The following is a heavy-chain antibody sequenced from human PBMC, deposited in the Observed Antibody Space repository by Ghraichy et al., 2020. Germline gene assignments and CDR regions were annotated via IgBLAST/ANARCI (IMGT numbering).Heavy chain of an antibody. V-gene: IGHV3-30*18. Sequence: GGSLRLSCTVSGFTFNIYGMHWVRQAPGKGLEWVAVISYDGSNKYYVDSVKGRFTISRDNSKNPVYLQMNSLRTEDTAVYYCGKDALTWNNGDGFDIWGLGTMVTVSS. CDR1: GFTFNIYG. CDR3: GKDALTWNNGDGFDI. D-gene: IGHD1/OR15-1a*01. CDR2: ISYDGSNK. J-gene: IGHJ3*02.